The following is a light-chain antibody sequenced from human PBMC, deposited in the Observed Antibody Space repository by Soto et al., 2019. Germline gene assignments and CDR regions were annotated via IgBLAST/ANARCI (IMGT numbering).Light chain of an antibody. CDR1: QSVSSNK. V-gene: IGKV3D-20*02. Sequence: VLPQNHGTQSLSPGERATPSCRASQSVSSNKLAWYQQKPGQAPRLLIYGASGRATGIPDRFSGSGSGTDFTLTISSLEPEDFAVYFCQQRSSWPLTFAGRAKV. CDR2: GAS. CDR3: QQRSSWPLT. J-gene: IGKJ4*01.